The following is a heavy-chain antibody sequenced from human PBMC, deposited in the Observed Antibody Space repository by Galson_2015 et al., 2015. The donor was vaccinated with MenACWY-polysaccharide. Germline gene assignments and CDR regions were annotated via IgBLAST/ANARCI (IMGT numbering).Heavy chain of an antibody. CDR3: ARVEYNGYESHLKY. J-gene: IGHJ4*02. CDR2: ISTSGST. Sequence: ETLSLTCTVSRGSILSSYWTWIRPPAGKGLEWIGRISTSGSTTYNPSLHSRVDMSIDMPNNQFSLRLTSATAADTALYFCARVEYNGYESHLKYWGPGILVTVSS. CDR1: RGSILSSY. V-gene: IGHV4-4*07. D-gene: IGHD5-12*01.